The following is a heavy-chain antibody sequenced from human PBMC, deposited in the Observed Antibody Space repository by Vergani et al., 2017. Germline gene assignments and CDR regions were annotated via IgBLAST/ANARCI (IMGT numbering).Heavy chain of an antibody. Sequence: EVQLVQSGAEVKKPGESLKISCKGSGNSFTSYWIGWVRQMPGKGLEWMGNINPIDSKIAYSPSFQGQAIMSLDKSITTAYLQWRSLKASDTAIYDGTRHVPCGDVACLHFDHWGQGTQVTVSS. V-gene: IGHV5-51*01. CDR1: GNSFTSYW. CDR3: TRHVPCGDVACLHFDH. D-gene: IGHD2-21*01. J-gene: IGHJ4*02. CDR2: INPIDSKI.